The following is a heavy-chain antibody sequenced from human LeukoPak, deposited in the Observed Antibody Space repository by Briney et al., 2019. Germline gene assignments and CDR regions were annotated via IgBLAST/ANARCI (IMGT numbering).Heavy chain of an antibody. CDR1: GFTFSDYH. V-gene: IGHV3-66*02. D-gene: IGHD2-21*02. Sequence: GGALRLSCAAAGFTFSDYHTTCIRQAPAKGREWVSIIYRGGGTDYADSVKGGFTISQNNSKNTLYLKMNSRRAEDTAVYYGARAVGVTAINNAFDIWGQGTMVTVSS. J-gene: IGHJ3*02. CDR3: ARAVGVTAINNAFDI. CDR2: IYRGGGT.